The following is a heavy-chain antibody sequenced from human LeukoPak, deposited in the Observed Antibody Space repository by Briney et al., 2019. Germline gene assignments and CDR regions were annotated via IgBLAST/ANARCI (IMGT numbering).Heavy chain of an antibody. D-gene: IGHD6-13*01. CDR3: ARDSEVRGSSWYGGYVFDI. CDR1: GFIFSRYA. CDR2: ISGSGSST. Sequence: GGSLKLSCAGSGFIFSRYAMTWVRQAPGKGLEWVSVISGSGSSTFYADSVKGRFTISRDNSKNRLYLQMSSLRAEDTATYYCARDSEVRGSSWYGGYVFDIWGQGTMVTVSS. J-gene: IGHJ3*02. V-gene: IGHV3-23*01.